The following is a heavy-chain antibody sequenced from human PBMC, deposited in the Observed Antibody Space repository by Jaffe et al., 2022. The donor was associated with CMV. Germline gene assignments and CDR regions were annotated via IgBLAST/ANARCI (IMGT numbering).Heavy chain of an antibody. V-gene: IGHV4-59*01. CDR2: IYYSGST. J-gene: IGHJ4*02. Sequence: QVQLQESGPGLVKPSETLSLTCTVSGGSISSYYWSWIRQPPGKGLEWIGYIYYSGSTNYNPSLKSRVTISVDTSKNQFSLKLSSVTAADTAVYYCARAGSRGWLAIDYWGQGTLVTVSS. CDR3: ARAGSRGWLAIDY. D-gene: IGHD6-19*01. CDR1: GGSISSYY.